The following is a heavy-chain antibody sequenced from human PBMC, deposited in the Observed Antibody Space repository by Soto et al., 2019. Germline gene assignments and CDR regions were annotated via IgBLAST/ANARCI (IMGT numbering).Heavy chain of an antibody. J-gene: IGHJ5*02. CDR1: GGSFSGYY. V-gene: IGHV4-34*01. D-gene: IGHD6-13*01. Sequence: PSETLSLTCAVYGGSFSGYYWSWIRQPPGKGLEWIGEINHSGSTNYNPSLKSRVTISVDTSKNQFSLKLSSVTAADTAVYYCGKDPLRAAALSTWFDPWGQGTLVTVSS. CDR3: GKDPLRAAALSTWFDP. CDR2: INHSGST.